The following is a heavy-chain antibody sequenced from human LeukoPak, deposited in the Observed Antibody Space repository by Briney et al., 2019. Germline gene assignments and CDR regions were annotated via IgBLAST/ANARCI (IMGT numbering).Heavy chain of an antibody. Sequence: SKTLSLTCTVSGGSISSYYWSWIRQPAGKGLEWIGRIYTSGSTNYNPSLKSRVTMSVDTSKNQFSLKLSSVTAADTAVYYCAREDRSGYCSSTSCYILDYWGQGTLVTVSS. V-gene: IGHV4-4*07. CDR3: AREDRSGYCSSTSCYILDY. CDR1: GGSISSYY. J-gene: IGHJ4*02. D-gene: IGHD2-2*02. CDR2: IYTSGST.